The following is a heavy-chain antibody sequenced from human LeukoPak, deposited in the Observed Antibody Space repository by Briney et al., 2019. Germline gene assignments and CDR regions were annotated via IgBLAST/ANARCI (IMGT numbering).Heavy chain of an antibody. Sequence: PGGSLRLSCAASGFTVSSNYMSWVRQAPGKGLEWVSVIYSGGSTYYADSVKGRFTISRDNSKNTLYLKMNSLRAEDTAVYYCARDVQYSYGTFDYWGQGTLVTVSS. V-gene: IGHV3-53*05. CDR1: GFTVSSNY. CDR2: IYSGGST. D-gene: IGHD5-18*01. CDR3: ARDVQYSYGTFDY. J-gene: IGHJ4*02.